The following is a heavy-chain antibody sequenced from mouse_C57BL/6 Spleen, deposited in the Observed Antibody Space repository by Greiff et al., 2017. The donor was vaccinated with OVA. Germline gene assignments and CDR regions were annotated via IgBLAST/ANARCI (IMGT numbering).Heavy chain of an antibody. V-gene: IGHV2-2*01. CDR2: IWSGGST. D-gene: IGHD1-1*01. Sequence: QVQLQQSGPGLVQPSQSLSITCTVSGFSLTSYGVHWVRQSPGKGLEWLGVIWSGGSTDYNAAFISRLSISKDNSKSQVFFKMNSLQADDTAIYYCAKYYGSSYRYFDVWGTGTTVTVSS. CDR1: GFSLTSYG. J-gene: IGHJ1*03. CDR3: AKYYGSSYRYFDV.